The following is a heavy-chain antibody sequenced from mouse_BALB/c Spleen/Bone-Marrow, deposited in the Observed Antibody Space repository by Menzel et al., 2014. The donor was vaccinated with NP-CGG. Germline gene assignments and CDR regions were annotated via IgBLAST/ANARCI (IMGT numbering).Heavy chain of an antibody. Sequence: DVHLVESGGGLVKPGGSLKLSCAASGFTFSSYTMSWVRQTPEKRLEWVATISSGGSYTYYPDSVKGRFTISRDNAKNTLYLQMSSLKSEDTAMYYCTREDYGSTFAYWGQGTLVTVSA. CDR2: ISSGGSYT. V-gene: IGHV5-6-4*01. D-gene: IGHD1-2*01. J-gene: IGHJ3*01. CDR3: TREDYGSTFAY. CDR1: GFTFSSYT.